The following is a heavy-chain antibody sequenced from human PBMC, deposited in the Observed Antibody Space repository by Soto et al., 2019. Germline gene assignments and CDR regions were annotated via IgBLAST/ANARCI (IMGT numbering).Heavy chain of an antibody. J-gene: IGHJ4*02. V-gene: IGHV4-59*11. D-gene: IGHD7-27*01. Sequence: QVQLQESGPGLVKPSETLSLTCSVSGDSISNHYWSWIRQPPGKGLEWIGYIYYNGNTNYNPSLKGRVTMSVDTSRNQISLKLTTVTAADTAVYYCTRANWYSEYWGQGTLVTVSS. CDR3: TRANWYSEY. CDR1: GDSISNHY. CDR2: IYYNGNT.